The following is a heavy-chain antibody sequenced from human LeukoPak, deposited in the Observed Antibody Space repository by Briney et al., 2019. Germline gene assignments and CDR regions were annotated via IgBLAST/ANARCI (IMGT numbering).Heavy chain of an antibody. D-gene: IGHD2-2*01. CDR1: GFTFSSSD. Sequence: GGSLRLSCAASGFTFSSSDMHWVRQATGKGLEWVSAIGPTGDTYYPGSVKGRFTISRENARNSLYLQMNSLRAGDTAVYYCARDCSSTSGCWGPWGQGTLVTVSS. CDR3: ARDCSSTSGCWGP. V-gene: IGHV3-13*01. J-gene: IGHJ5*02. CDR2: IGPTGDT.